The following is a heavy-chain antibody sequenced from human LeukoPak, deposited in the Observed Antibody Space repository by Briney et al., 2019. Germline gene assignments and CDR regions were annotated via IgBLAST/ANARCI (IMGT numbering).Heavy chain of an antibody. CDR2: ISSSRSYI. D-gene: IGHD3-3*01. J-gene: IGHJ3*02. V-gene: IGHV3-21*04. CDR1: GFTFSSYN. CDR3: AREVSLLGDSTIFGVVNAFDI. Sequence: PGGSLRLSCAASGFTFSSYNMNWVRQAPGKGLEWVSSISSSRSYISYADSVKGRFTISRDNAKNSLYLQMNSLRAEDTALYYCAREVSLLGDSTIFGVVNAFDIWGQGTMVTVSS.